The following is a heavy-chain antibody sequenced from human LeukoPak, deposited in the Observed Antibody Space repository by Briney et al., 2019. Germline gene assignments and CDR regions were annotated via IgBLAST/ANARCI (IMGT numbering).Heavy chain of an antibody. CDR2: ISASGGST. Sequence: GGSLRLSCAASGFTFSSYAMSWVRQAPGKGLEWVSAISASGGSTYYADSVKGRFTISRDNSKNTLHLQMNSLRAEDTAVYYCSGVSDYYYYMDVWGKGTTVTISS. CDR1: GFTFSSYA. J-gene: IGHJ6*03. V-gene: IGHV3-23*01. CDR3: SGVSDYYYYMDV.